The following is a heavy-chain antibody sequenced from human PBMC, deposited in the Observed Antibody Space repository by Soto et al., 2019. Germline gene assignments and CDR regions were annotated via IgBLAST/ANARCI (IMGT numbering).Heavy chain of an antibody. V-gene: IGHV4-39*01. J-gene: IGHJ5*02. CDR2: IYYSGST. Sequence: QLQLQESGPGLVKPSETLSLTCTVSGGSISSSSYYWGWIRQPPGKGLEWIGSIYYSGSTYYNPSLKGRVTISVDTSKNQFSLKLSSVTAADTAVYYCARRLVGSSWYGNSWFDPWGQGTLVTVSS. CDR3: ARRLVGSSWYGNSWFDP. D-gene: IGHD6-13*01. CDR1: GGSISSSSYY.